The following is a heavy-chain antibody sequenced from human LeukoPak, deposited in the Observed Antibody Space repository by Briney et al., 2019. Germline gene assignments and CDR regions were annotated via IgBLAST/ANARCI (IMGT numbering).Heavy chain of an antibody. CDR1: GGTFSSYA. CDR3: ARDKMAYYYYYMDV. D-gene: IGHD5-24*01. V-gene: IGHV1-69*13. CDR2: IIPILGTA. Sequence: SVKVSCKASGGTFSSYAISWVRQAPGQGLEWMGGIIPILGTANYAQKFQGRVTITADESTSTAYMELSSLRSEDTAVYYCARDKMAYYYYYMDVWGKGTTVTVSS. J-gene: IGHJ6*03.